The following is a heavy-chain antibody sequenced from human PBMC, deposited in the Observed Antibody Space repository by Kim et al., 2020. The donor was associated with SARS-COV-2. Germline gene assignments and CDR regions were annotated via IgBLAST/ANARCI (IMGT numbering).Heavy chain of an antibody. Sequence: YAQKLQGRVTMTTDTSTNTAYMELRSLRSDDTAVYYGARDNRYYYYMDVWGKGTTVTVSS. CDR3: ARDNRYYYYMDV. V-gene: IGHV1-18*01. J-gene: IGHJ6*03.